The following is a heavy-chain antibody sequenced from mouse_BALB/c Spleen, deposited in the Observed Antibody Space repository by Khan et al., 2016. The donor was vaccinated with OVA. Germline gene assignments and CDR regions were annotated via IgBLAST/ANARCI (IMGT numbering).Heavy chain of an antibody. CDR2: IRNKANGYTT. J-gene: IGHJ2*01. CDR1: GFTFTDYY. V-gene: IGHV7-3*02. Sequence: EVQLQESGGGLVQPGGSLRLSCATSGFTFTDYYMSWVRQPPGKALEWLSFIRNKANGYTTEYSASVKGRFTISRDNSQSILYLQMNTLRAEDSATYYCARARYYGSLDYWGQGTTLTVSS. CDR3: ARARYYGSLDY. D-gene: IGHD1-1*01.